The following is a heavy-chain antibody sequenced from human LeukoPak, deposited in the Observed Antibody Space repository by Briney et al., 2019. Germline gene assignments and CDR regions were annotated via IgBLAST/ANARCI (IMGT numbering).Heavy chain of an antibody. V-gene: IGHV4-39*07. Sequence: SETLSLTCTVSGDSISSSHYYWGWIRQPPGEGLEWIGTIYYSGITYYNPSLKSRVTISVDTSKNQFSLKLSSVTAADTAVYYCAREDYFDYWGQGTLVTVSS. J-gene: IGHJ4*02. CDR3: AREDYFDY. CDR1: GDSISSSHYY. CDR2: IYYSGIT.